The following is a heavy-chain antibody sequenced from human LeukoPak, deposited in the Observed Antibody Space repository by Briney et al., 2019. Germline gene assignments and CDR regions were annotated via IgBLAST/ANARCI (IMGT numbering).Heavy chain of an antibody. CDR2: INPTAGNT. CDR3: ARIKDGYNDAYDI. J-gene: IGHJ3*02. CDR1: GYTFSNYY. Sequence: ASVKVSCKASGYTFSNYYLHWVRQAPGQGLEWMGLINPTAGNTYYAQRFQGRVTTTRNTSTSTAYMELSSLRSEDTAVYYCARIKDGYNDAYDIWGQGTMVTVPS. V-gene: IGHV1-46*01. D-gene: IGHD5-24*01.